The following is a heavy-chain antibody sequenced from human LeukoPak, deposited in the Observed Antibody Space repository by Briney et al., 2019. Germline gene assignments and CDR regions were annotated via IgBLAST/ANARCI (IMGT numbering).Heavy chain of an antibody. V-gene: IGHV3-23*01. Sequence: GGSLRLSCAASGFTFNNYAMSWVRQAPGKGLEWVSGIIAEHGTTYYADSVKGRFTISRDNSKNTLYLQMNSLRAEDTAVYYCAKDPPLLWEPLYFDYWGQGTLVTVSS. J-gene: IGHJ4*02. CDR2: IIAEHGTT. CDR3: AKDPPLLWEPLYFDY. CDR1: GFTFNNYA. D-gene: IGHD1-26*01.